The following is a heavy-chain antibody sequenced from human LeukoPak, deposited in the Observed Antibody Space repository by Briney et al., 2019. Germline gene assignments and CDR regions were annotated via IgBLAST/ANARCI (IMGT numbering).Heavy chain of an antibody. CDR3: AKAQSRTTMVRGGSEFDY. Sequence: PGGSLRLSCAASGFTFNTYTMNWVRQAPGRGLEWISYISDTSSTIYYADSVKGRFTISRDNSKNTVFLQMNSLRGEDTATYYCAKAQSRTTMVRGGSEFDYWGQGTLVTVSS. D-gene: IGHD3-10*01. CDR2: ISDTSSTI. CDR1: GFTFNTYT. J-gene: IGHJ4*02. V-gene: IGHV3-48*01.